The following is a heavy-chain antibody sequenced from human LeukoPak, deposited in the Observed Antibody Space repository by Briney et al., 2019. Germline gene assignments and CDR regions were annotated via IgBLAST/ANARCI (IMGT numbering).Heavy chain of an antibody. Sequence: PGGSLSLSCAASGFTFDDYAMHWVRQAPGKGLEWVSGISWNSGSIDYADSVKGRFTISRDNAKNSLYLQMNSLRAEDTALYYCVKGRGNSGSYYFDYWGQGTLVTVSS. V-gene: IGHV3-9*01. CDR2: ISWNSGSI. J-gene: IGHJ4*02. D-gene: IGHD1-26*01. CDR3: VKGRGNSGSYYFDY. CDR1: GFTFDDYA.